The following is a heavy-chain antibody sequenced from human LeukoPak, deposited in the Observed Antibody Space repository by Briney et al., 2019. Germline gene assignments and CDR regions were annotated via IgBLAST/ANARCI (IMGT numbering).Heavy chain of an antibody. J-gene: IGHJ4*02. V-gene: IGHV3-7*03. CDR2: IKQDGSEK. CDR1: GFTFSSYW. Sequence: GGSLRLSCAASGFTFSSYWMSWVRQAPGKGLEWVANIKQDGSEKYYVDSVKGRFTISRDNAKNSLYLQMNSLRAEDTAVYYCAKPYSYGYGDFDYWGQGTLVTVSS. CDR3: AKPYSYGYGDFDY. D-gene: IGHD5-18*01.